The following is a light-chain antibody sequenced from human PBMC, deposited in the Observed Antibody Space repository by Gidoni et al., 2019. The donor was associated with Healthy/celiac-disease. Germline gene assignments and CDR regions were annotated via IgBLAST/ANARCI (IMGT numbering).Light chain of an antibody. CDR1: QRVSSN. CDR3: QQYNNWPPWT. CDR2: GAT. V-gene: IGKV3-15*01. J-gene: IGKJ1*01. Sequence: EIVMTQSPATLSLSPGERATLSCRASQRVSSNLAWYQQKPGQAPRLLIYGATTRATGIPARFSGSGSGTEFTLTISSLQSEDFAVYYCQQYNNWPPWTFXXXTKVEIK.